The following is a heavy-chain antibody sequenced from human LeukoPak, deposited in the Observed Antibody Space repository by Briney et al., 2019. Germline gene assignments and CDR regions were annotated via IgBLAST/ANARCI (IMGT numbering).Heavy chain of an antibody. V-gene: IGHV3-66*01. J-gene: IGHJ4*02. CDR1: GFTVSSDY. CDR2: VHSGGNT. CDR3: AREPPGGGFDY. Sequence: GGSLRLSCTASGFTVSSDYMSWVRQAPGKGLEWVSVVHSGGNTYYADSVKGRFTISRDNSKNTLYLQMNSLRAEDTAVYYCAREPPGGGFDYWGQGTLVTVSS. D-gene: IGHD3-16*01.